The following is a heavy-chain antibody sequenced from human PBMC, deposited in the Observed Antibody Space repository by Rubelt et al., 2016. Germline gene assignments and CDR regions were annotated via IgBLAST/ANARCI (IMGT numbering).Heavy chain of an antibody. Sequence: SCAASGFTFSSYGMPWVRQAPGKGLEWVAFLWYVGSIKYYSDSVKCRFTISRDNSKNTLYLQMNSLRAEDTAVYYCTRDHHIVGAPNYYYGMDVWGQGTTVTVSS. CDR2: LWYVGSIK. CDR3: TRDHHIVGAPNYYYGMDV. CDR1: GFTFSSYG. D-gene: IGHD1-26*01. J-gene: IGHJ6*02. V-gene: IGHV3-33*01.